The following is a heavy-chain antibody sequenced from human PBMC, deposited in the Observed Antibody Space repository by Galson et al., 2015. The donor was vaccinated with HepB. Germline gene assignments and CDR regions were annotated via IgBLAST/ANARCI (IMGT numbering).Heavy chain of an antibody. J-gene: IGHJ3*02. CDR1: GFTFGDYA. Sequence: SLRLSCAASGFTFGDYAMSWVRQAPGKGLEWVGFIRSKAYGGTTEYAASVKGRFTISRDDSKSIAYLQMNSLKTEDTAVYYCTRDTSPLWDHSDAFDIWGQGTMVTVSS. CDR2: IRSKAYGGTT. V-gene: IGHV3-49*04. CDR3: TRDTSPLWDHSDAFDI. D-gene: IGHD3-10*01.